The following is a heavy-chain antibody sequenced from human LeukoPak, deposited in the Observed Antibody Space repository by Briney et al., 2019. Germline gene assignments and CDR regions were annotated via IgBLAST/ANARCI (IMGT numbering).Heavy chain of an antibody. V-gene: IGHV4-38-2*02. Sequence: PSETLSLTCTVSGYSISSGYYWGWIRQPPGKGLEWIGSIYHSGSTYYNPSLKSRVTISVDTSKNQFSLKLSSVTAADTAVYYCARDYKEDTAMVPHYWGQGTLVTVSS. D-gene: IGHD5-18*01. CDR1: GYSISSGYY. J-gene: IGHJ4*02. CDR2: IYHSGST. CDR3: ARDYKEDTAMVPHY.